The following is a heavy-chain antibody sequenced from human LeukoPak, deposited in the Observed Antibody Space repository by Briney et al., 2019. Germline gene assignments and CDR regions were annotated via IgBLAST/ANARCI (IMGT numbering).Heavy chain of an antibody. D-gene: IGHD6-19*01. V-gene: IGHV1-2*02. Sequence: ASVKVSCKASGYTLTGYYMHWVRQAPGQGLEWMGWINPNSGVTTYAQKFQGRVTMTRDTSTSTAYMELSSLRSDDTDVYYCARETVESGYWFDPWGQGTLVTVSS. CDR3: ARETVESGYWFDP. CDR1: GYTLTGYY. J-gene: IGHJ5*02. CDR2: INPNSGVT.